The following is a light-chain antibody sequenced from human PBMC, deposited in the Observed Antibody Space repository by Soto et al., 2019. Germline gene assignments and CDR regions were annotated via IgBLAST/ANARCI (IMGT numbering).Light chain of an antibody. V-gene: IGKV3-15*01. Sequence: EIVLTQSPATLSVSPGNRATLSCRASQSVNSDLAWYQQKPGQAPRLLIYGASTRATGTPTRFSGSGSGTEFTLTISSLQSEDFAVYFCQQYNNWPPYTFGQGTKVHIK. CDR1: QSVNSD. CDR2: GAS. CDR3: QQYNNWPPYT. J-gene: IGKJ2*01.